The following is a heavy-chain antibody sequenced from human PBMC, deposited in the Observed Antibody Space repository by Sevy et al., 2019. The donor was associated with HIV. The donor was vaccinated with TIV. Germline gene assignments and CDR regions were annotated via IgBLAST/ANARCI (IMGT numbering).Heavy chain of an antibody. CDR2: FSFGCGRI. CDR3: AREGCTKPHDY. V-gene: IGHV3-23*01. CDR1: GFTFSKYS. D-gene: IGHD2-8*01. J-gene: IGHJ4*02. Sequence: GGSLKLSCEASGFTFSKYSMSWVRQAPGKGLEWVSTFSFGCGRINYADSVKGRFTISRDDSKNTLYLQMNSLRAEDTAVYYCAREGCTKPHDYWGQGTLVTVSS.